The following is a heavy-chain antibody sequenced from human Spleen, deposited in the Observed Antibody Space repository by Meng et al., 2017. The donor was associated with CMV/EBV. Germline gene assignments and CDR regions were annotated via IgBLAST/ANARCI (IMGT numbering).Heavy chain of an antibody. J-gene: IGHJ6*02. Sequence: SVKVSCKASGYTFTSYYMHWVRQAPGQGLEWMGGIIPIFGTANYAQKFQGRVTITTDESTSTAYMELSSLRSEDTAVYYCAIWGAASPDYYYGMDVWGQGTTVTVSS. D-gene: IGHD3-16*01. V-gene: IGHV1-69*05. CDR1: GYTFTSYY. CDR2: IIPIFGTA. CDR3: AIWGAASPDYYYGMDV.